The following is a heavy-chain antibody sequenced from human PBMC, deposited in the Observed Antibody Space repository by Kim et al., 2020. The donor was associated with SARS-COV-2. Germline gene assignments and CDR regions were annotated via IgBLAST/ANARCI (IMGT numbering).Heavy chain of an antibody. CDR3: ARGQGGSYGY. D-gene: IGHD1-26*01. J-gene: IGHJ4*02. Sequence: STPHTPSIKRPVTISVDPSKNQFSMKLSSVTAADTAVYYCARGQGGSYGYWGQGTLVTVSS. CDR2: ST. V-gene: IGHV4-34*01.